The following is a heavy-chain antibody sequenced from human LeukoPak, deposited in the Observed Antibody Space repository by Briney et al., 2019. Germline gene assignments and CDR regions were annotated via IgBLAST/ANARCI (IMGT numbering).Heavy chain of an antibody. CDR2: IYPGDSDT. Sequence: GESLKISCKGSGYSFTSYWIGWVRQMPGKGLEWMGIIYPGDSDTRYSPSFQGQVTISADKSISTAYLQWSSLKASDTAMYYCARSIDATGYLYYFDYWGQGTLVTVSS. CDR3: ARSIDATGYLYYFDY. V-gene: IGHV5-51*01. CDR1: GYSFTSYW. D-gene: IGHD3-9*01. J-gene: IGHJ4*02.